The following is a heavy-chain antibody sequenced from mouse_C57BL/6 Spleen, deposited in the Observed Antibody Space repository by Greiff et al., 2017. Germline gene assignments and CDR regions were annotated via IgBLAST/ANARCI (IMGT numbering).Heavy chain of an antibody. V-gene: IGHV1-15*01. CDR3: TRDIYYYGSSYPYFDD. CDR2: IDPETGGT. D-gene: IGHD1-1*01. Sequence: VQLKQSGAELVRPGASVTLSCKASGYTFTDYEMHWVKQTPVHGLEWIGAIDPETGGTAYNPKFKGKAILTADKSSSTAYIELRSLTSEDSAVYYCTRDIYYYGSSYPYFDDWGQGTTLTVSS. J-gene: IGHJ2*01. CDR1: GYTFTDYE.